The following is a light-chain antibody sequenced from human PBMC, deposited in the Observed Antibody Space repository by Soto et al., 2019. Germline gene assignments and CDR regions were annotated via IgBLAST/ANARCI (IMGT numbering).Light chain of an antibody. CDR2: DAF. CDR3: QQRSSWHLS. V-gene: IGKV3-11*01. J-gene: IGKJ4*01. CDR1: QSVDNY. Sequence: EIVLTQSPATLSLSPGERATLSCRASQSVDNYLAWYQQKPGQAPRLLSSDAFNRATGIPARFSGSGSGTDFTLTISSLEPEDFAIYYCQQRSSWHLSFGGGTKVEIK.